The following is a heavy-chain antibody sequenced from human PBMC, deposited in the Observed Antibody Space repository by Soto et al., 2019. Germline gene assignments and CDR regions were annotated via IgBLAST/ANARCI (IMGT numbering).Heavy chain of an antibody. J-gene: IGHJ6*02. CDR2: ISYDGHNK. CDR3: AKDLQAYGDYNYYYYGMDV. Sequence: QVQLVESGGGVVQPGGSLRLSCTASGFTFTTFGIHWVRQAPGKGLEWVALISYDGHNKYYSDSVKGRFTISRDNYKNTLSLQMHSLRAEDTAVYYCAKDLQAYGDYNYYYYGMDVWGQGTTVSVSS. CDR1: GFTFTTFG. V-gene: IGHV3-30*18. D-gene: IGHD4-17*01.